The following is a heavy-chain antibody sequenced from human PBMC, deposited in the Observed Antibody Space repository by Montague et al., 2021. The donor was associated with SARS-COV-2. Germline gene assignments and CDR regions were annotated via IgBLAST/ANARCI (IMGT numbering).Heavy chain of an antibody. CDR3: ARASLVRGVIITRVRYSYYMDV. Sequence: SVKVSCKASGYTFTSYDINWVRQAAGQGLEWMGWMNPNSGNTGYAQKLQGRVTMTRDTSMNTAYMEQSSLRSEDTAVYYCARASLVRGVIITRVRYSYYMDVWGKGTTVTVS. CDR2: MNPNSGNT. D-gene: IGHD3-10*01. V-gene: IGHV1-8*01. J-gene: IGHJ6*03. CDR1: GYTFTSYD.